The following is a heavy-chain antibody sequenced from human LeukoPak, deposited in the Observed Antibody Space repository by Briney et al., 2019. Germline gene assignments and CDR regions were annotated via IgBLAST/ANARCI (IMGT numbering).Heavy chain of an antibody. CDR2: MNPNSGGT. V-gene: IGHV1-2*02. CDR3: APRRVAADKGFDY. J-gene: IGHJ4*02. D-gene: IGHD6-19*01. CDR1: GYTFTDYY. Sequence: ASMKGSCKAFGYTFTDYYMPWVRQAPGQGPEWMGWMNPNSGGTNYAQKFQGRVTMTRDTSITTAYMELSSLRSDDTAVYYCAPRRVAADKGFDYWGQGTLVTVSS.